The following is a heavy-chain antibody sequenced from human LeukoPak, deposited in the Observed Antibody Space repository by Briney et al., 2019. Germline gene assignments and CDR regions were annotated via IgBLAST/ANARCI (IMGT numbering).Heavy chain of an antibody. CDR2: IKSKNVGGTT. CDR1: GFTFNNAW. V-gene: IGHV3-15*01. CDR3: TSHAAFDP. Sequence: GGSLRLSCTASGFTFNNAWMNWVRQAPGKGLGWVGRIKSKNVGGTTDYAAPVKGRFTISRDDSKNTVYLQMNSLKIEDTAVYYCTSHAAFDPWGQGTLVTVSS. J-gene: IGHJ5*02.